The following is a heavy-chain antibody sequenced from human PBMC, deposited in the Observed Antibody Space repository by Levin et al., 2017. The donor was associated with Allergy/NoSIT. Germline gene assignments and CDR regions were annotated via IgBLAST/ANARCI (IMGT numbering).Heavy chain of an antibody. Sequence: SCTVSGGSFITSSYFWAWIRQPPGKGLEWLGSIYYSGSSHYNPSLKSRVTISVDTSKDHFSLNLTSVTAADTAVYFCARSSSLEYFDPWGQGTLVTVSS. CDR1: GGSFITSSYF. CDR3: ARSSSLEYFDP. J-gene: IGHJ5*02. V-gene: IGHV4-39*02. CDR2: IYYSGSS. D-gene: IGHD3-3*01.